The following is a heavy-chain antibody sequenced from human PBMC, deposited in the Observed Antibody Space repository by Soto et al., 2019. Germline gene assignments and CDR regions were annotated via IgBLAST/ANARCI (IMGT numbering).Heavy chain of an antibody. V-gene: IGHV4-30-2*01. Sequence: QLQLRESGSRLVQPSQTLTLICSVSGDSITSGSYSWSWIRQAPGKGLEWIGNIHVTGYTSFSPSLRRRLTLSVDTSQNEFSLSLYSVTAADTAVYYCARGGALRPYGNVPLAFWGQGTLVTVSS. D-gene: IGHD3-16*01. CDR2: IHVTGYT. J-gene: IGHJ4*02. CDR3: ARGGALRPYGNVPLAF. CDR1: GDSITSGSYS.